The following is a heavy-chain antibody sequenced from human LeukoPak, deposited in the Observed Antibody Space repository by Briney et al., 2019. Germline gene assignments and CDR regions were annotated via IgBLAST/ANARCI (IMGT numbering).Heavy chain of an antibody. J-gene: IGHJ4*02. CDR1: GFTFSSYW. CDR2: INQGGSEK. Sequence: GGSLRLSCAASGFTFSSYWMSWVRQAPEKGLEWVANINQGGSEKFYVDSVRGRFTISRDNAKNSLYLQMNSLRADDTAVYYCARDVTALDSWGQGTLVTVSS. D-gene: IGHD2-2*01. CDR3: ARDVTALDS. V-gene: IGHV3-7*01.